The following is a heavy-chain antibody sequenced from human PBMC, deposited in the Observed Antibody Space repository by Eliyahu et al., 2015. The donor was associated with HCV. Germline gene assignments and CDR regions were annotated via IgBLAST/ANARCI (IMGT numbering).Heavy chain of an antibody. V-gene: IGHV4-59*01. CDR1: GGSISSYX. CDR3: ARGGGDLDY. Sequence: QVQLQESGPGLVKPSXXLXXTCXXSGGSISSYXWSWIRRPPGKGRXWIGYIYYSGSTNYNPSLKSRVTISVDTSKNQFSLKLSSVTAADTAVYYCARGGGDLDYWGQGTLVTVSS. D-gene: IGHD3-16*01. J-gene: IGHJ4*02. CDR2: IYYSGST.